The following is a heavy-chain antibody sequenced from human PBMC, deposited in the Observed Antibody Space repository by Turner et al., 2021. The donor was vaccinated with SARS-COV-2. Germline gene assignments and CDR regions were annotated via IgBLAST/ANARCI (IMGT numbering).Heavy chain of an antibody. CDR3: AAGYYDIWTGYYSYYYSGMDV. CDR2: IIPIVWIA. J-gene: IGHJ6*02. V-gene: IGHV1-69*17. D-gene: IGHD3-9*01. Sequence: QLQLVQSGAEVKTPGSSVKVSCKATGGPFSRYAISWVRQAPGQGRKWMGGIIPIVWIANDAQNVQGRVTITADKSTSTADVELSSLRSEDTAVYYCAAGYYDIWTGYYSYYYSGMDVWGQGTTVTVSS. CDR1: GGPFSRYA.